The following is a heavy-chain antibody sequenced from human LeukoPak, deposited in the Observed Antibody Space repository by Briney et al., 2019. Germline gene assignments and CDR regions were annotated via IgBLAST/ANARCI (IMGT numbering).Heavy chain of an antibody. D-gene: IGHD6-13*01. J-gene: IGHJ4*02. CDR3: ARVPGSWYVYFDY. CDR2: INSDESST. Sequence: GVSLRLSHAACGFTFRRYCMQWVTHAPAKGRVWVSRINSDESSTSYADSVKGRLTISRDNAKNTLYLQMNSLRAEDTAVYYCARVPGSWYVYFDYWGQGTLVTVSS. V-gene: IGHV3-74*01. CDR1: GFTFRRYC.